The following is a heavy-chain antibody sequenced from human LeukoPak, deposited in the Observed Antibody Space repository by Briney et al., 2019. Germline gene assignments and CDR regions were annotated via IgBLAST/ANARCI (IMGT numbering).Heavy chain of an antibody. CDR1: GFTFSSYS. CDR3: ARDRLSRGSGSFDY. CDR2: ISSSSSTI. J-gene: IGHJ4*02. Sequence: GGSLRLSCAASGFTFSSYSMNWVRQAPGKGLEWVSYISSSSSTIYYADSVKGRFTISRDNAKNSLYLQMNSLRAEDTAVYYCARDRLSRGSGSFDYWGQGTLVTVSS. V-gene: IGHV3-48*04. D-gene: IGHD3-10*01.